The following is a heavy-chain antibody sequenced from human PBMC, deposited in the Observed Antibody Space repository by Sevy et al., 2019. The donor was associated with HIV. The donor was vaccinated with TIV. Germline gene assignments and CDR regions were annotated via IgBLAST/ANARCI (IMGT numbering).Heavy chain of an antibody. CDR2: ISNDGNYK. CDR1: GFTFSNYD. Sequence: GGSLRLSCTASGFTFSNYDMHWVRQAPGKGLDWVAVISNDGNYKSCADSVKDRFSISRDNFKNTLHLQMNSLRVEDTAVYFCARLFSCGGDCYYLDYWGQGALVTVSS. CDR3: ARLFSCGGDCYYLDY. D-gene: IGHD2-21*02. V-gene: IGHV3-30-3*01. J-gene: IGHJ4*02.